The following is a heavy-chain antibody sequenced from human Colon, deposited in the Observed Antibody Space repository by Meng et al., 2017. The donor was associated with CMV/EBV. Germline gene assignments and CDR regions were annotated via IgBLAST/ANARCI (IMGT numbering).Heavy chain of an antibody. V-gene: IGHV4-34*01. CDR2: INQSGST. CDR3: AREAGPFFGVIVYDS. J-gene: IGHJ4*02. D-gene: IGHD3-3*01. Sequence: HVQLPQWGAGLLNPSETLSLTCGVSGGSFSGYYWTWIRQSPGKGLEWIGEINQSGSTNYNPSLKSRVTVSVDTSKNQFSLRVTSVTAADSALYYCAREAGPFFGVIVYDSWGQGTLVTVSS. CDR1: GGSFSGYY.